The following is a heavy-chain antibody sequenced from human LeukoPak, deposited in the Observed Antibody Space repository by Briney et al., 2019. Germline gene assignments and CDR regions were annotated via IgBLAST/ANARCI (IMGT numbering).Heavy chain of an antibody. J-gene: IGHJ4*02. D-gene: IGHD2-21*01. CDR3: AREFVVEPKSSFDH. Sequence: GGSLRPSCAASGFTLGDFWMSWVRQAPGKGLEWVANINQVGDSLSYVTSVRGRFTISRDNAKNALFLQMSSLRAEDTAIYYCAREFVVEPKSSFDHWGQGTLVTVSS. V-gene: IGHV3-7*03. CDR2: INQVGDSL. CDR1: GFTLGDFW.